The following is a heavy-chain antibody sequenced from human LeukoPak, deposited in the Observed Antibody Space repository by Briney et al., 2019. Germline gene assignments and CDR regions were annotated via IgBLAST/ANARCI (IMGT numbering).Heavy chain of an antibody. Sequence: GASVKVSCKASGYTFTSYAISWVRQAPGQGLEWMGWISAYNGNTNYGQKLQGRVTMTTDTSTSTAYIELRSLRSDDTAVYYCARDFTPPYYTNGVCYAKDNYYYYYYYMDVWGKGTTVTVSS. V-gene: IGHV1-18*01. CDR3: ARDFTPPYYTNGVCYAKDNYYYYYYYMDV. CDR2: ISAYNGNT. CDR1: GYTFTSYA. D-gene: IGHD2-8*01. J-gene: IGHJ6*03.